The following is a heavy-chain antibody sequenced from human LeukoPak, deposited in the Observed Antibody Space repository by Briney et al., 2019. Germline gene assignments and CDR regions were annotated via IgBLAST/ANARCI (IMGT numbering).Heavy chain of an antibody. J-gene: IGHJ5*02. V-gene: IGHV4-39*07. CDR3: ARDFSWYTFNWFDP. D-gene: IGHD2-2*02. Sequence: SETLSLTCTVSGGSISSGSYYWSWIRQPAGKGLEWIGSIYHSGSTYYNPSLKSRVTISADTSKNQFSLKLSSVTAADTAVYYCARDFSWYTFNWFDPWGQGTLVTVSS. CDR1: GGSISSGSYY. CDR2: IYHSGST.